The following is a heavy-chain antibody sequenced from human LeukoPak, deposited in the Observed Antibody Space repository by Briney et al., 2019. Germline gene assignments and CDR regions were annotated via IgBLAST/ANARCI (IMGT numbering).Heavy chain of an antibody. Sequence: GGSLRLSCAASGFTFSSCAMNWVRQAPGRGLEWVSAISGSGRSTYYADTVKGRFTISRDNSKRALYLQMNSLRADDTAVYYCAKDPEENNGISLDSWGQGTLVTVSS. CDR3: AKDPEENNGISLDS. J-gene: IGHJ4*02. D-gene: IGHD4-23*01. CDR1: GFTFSSCA. V-gene: IGHV3-23*01. CDR2: ISGSGRST.